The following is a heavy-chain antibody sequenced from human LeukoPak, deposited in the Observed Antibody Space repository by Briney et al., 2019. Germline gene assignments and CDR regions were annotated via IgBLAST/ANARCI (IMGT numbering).Heavy chain of an antibody. Sequence: GGSLRLSCTASGFTFGDYAMSWVRQAPGKGREWVGFIRSKAYGGTTEYAAYVKGRFTISRDDSKSIAYLQMNSLKTEDTAVYYCTREDYSGSYIPFDYWGQGTLVTVSS. V-gene: IGHV3-49*04. CDR3: TREDYSGSYIPFDY. J-gene: IGHJ4*02. CDR2: IRSKAYGGTT. CDR1: GFTFGDYA. D-gene: IGHD3-10*01.